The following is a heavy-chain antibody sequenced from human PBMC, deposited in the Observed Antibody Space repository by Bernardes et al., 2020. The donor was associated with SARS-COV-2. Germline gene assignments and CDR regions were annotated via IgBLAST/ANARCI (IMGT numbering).Heavy chain of an antibody. D-gene: IGHD2-21*01. Sequence: SEPLSFTCTVSGGSISSYYWSWIRQPPGKGLEWIGYIYYSGSTNYNPSLKSRVTISVDTSKNQFSLKLSSVTAADTAVYYCARGGSIWFDYWGQGTLVTVSS. V-gene: IGHV4-59*01. CDR3: ARGGSIWFDY. CDR1: GGSISSYY. J-gene: IGHJ4*02. CDR2: IYYSGST.